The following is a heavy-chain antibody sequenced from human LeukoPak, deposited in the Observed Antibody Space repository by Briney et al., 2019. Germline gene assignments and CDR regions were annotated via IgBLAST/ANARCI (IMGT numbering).Heavy chain of an antibody. Sequence: SETLSLTCTVSGGSISSYYWSWIRQPPGKGLEWIGYIYYSGSTNYNPSLKSRVTISVDTSKNQFSLKLSSVTAADTAVYYCARLYAVAGAYYYYGMDVWGQGTTVTVSS. CDR3: ARLYAVAGAYYYYGMDV. CDR2: IYYSGST. V-gene: IGHV4-59*08. CDR1: GGSISSYY. D-gene: IGHD6-19*01. J-gene: IGHJ6*02.